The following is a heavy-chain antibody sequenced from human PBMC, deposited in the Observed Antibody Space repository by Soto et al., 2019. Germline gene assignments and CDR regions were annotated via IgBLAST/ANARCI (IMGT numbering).Heavy chain of an antibody. CDR3: ARSSIEGLYSSGWPFDY. J-gene: IGHJ4*02. D-gene: IGHD6-19*01. Sequence: SVKVSCKASGGTFSSYAISWVRQAPGQGLEWMGGIIPIFGTANYAQKFQGRVTITADESTSTACMELSSLRSEDTAVYYCARSSIEGLYSSGWPFDYWGQGTLVTVSS. V-gene: IGHV1-69*13. CDR1: GGTFSSYA. CDR2: IIPIFGTA.